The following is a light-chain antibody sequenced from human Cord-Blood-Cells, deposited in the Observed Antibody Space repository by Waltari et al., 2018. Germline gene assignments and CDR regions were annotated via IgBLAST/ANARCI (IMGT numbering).Light chain of an antibody. CDR3: QQSSNWPRIT. J-gene: IGKJ5*01. Sequence: EIVLTQSPATLSLSPGERATLSCRASQSVSSDLAWYQQKPGQAPRLLICDASNRATGIPARFSVSVSGTDVALTISSLEPEDFAVYYCQQSSNWPRITFGQGTRLEIK. CDR2: DAS. CDR1: QSVSSD. V-gene: IGKV3-11*01.